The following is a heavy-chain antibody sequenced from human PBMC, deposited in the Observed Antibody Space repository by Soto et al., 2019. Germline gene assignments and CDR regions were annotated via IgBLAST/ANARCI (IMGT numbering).Heavy chain of an antibody. D-gene: IGHD3-22*01. CDR1: GGTFSSYA. CDR3: GRSRTYSSSWQYYDSSGYDPTFDY. J-gene: IGHJ4*02. Sequence: QVQLVQSGAEVKKPGSSVKVSCKASGGTFSSYAISWVRQAPGQGLEWMGGIIPIFGTANYAQKFHGRVTSNAEESTRTAYMEMSSLRSEDTAVDYCGRSRTYSSSWQYYDSSGYDPTFDYCGQGPLVTVSS. V-gene: IGHV1-69*01. CDR2: IIPIFGTA.